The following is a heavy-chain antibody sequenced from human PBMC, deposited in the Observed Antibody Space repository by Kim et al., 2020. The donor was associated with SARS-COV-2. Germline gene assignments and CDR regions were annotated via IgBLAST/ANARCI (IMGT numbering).Heavy chain of an antibody. J-gene: IGHJ5*01. V-gene: IGHV3-11*04. CDR2: ISSSGSTI. Sequence: GGSLRLSCAASGFTFTDYFMSWIRQAPGKGLEWVAYISSSGSTIFYADSVKGRFIISRDNAMNPLSLQMNSLRAEDTAVHYCARDIWDSGSEREPSWG. D-gene: IGHD5-12*01. CDR1: GFTFTDYF. CDR3: ARDIWDSGSEREPS.